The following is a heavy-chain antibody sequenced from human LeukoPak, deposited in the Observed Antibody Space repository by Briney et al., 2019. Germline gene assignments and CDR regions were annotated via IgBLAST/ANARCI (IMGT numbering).Heavy chain of an antibody. CDR1: GFTFSSYG. J-gene: IGHJ4*02. CDR3: ARDYNGLPVPY. Sequence: PGGSLRLSCAASGFTFSSYGMHWVRQAPGKGLEWVAVIWYDGSNKYYADSVKGRFTISRDNSKNTLYLQMNSLRAEDTAVYYCARDYNGLPVPYWGQGTLVTVSS. V-gene: IGHV3-33*01. CDR2: IWYDGSNK. D-gene: IGHD1-1*01.